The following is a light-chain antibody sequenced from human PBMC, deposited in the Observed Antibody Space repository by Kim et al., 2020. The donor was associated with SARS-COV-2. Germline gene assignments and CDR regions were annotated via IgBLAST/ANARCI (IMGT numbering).Light chain of an antibody. V-gene: IGLV2-14*01. Sequence: QSALTQPASVSGSPGQSITISCTGTSSDVGGYNYVSWYQQHPGKAPKLMLYDVSKRPSGVSNRFSGSKSGNTASLTISGLQAEDEADYYCSSYTSSSTYVFGAGAKDTVL. CDR3: SSYTSSSTYV. CDR1: SSDVGGYNY. CDR2: DVS. J-gene: IGLJ1*01.